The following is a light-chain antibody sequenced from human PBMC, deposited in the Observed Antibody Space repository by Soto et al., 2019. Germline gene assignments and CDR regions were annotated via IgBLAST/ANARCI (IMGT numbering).Light chain of an antibody. Sequence: EIVLTQFPGTLSLSPGEWATLSCRASQSVSSSYFAWYQQKPGQAPRLLIYGASSRATGIPDRFSGSGSGTAFPLTISRLEAEDFAVYYCQQYDSSPQTFGQGTKVEIK. CDR1: QSVSSSY. CDR2: GAS. J-gene: IGKJ1*01. V-gene: IGKV3-20*01. CDR3: QQYDSSPQT.